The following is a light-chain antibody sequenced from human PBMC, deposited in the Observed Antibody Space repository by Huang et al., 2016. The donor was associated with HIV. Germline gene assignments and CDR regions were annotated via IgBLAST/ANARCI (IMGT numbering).Light chain of an antibody. CDR2: RAS. CDR1: QNLGTW. CDR3: QQYAAYPWT. Sequence: DIQMTQSPSTLSASVRDRVTITCRASQNLGTWVAWYQQTPGTPPKVVIYRASSFEIGVPSRFSGSGSATEFSLTINNLEPDDFAIYYCQQYAAYPWTFGQGTKVEIK. V-gene: IGKV1-5*03. J-gene: IGKJ1*01.